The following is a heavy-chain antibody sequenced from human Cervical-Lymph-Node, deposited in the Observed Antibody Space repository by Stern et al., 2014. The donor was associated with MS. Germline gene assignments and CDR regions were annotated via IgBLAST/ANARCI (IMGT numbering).Heavy chain of an antibody. CDR2: IRSKSNNFAT. CDR3: TTLRPPTGGFDP. J-gene: IGHJ5*02. Sequence: EVQLVESGGGLVQPGGSLKLSCAASGFTFSGSAMHWVRQAPGKGLEWVGRIRSKSNNFATTYAVSVEGRFTISRDDSRNTTYLQMNSLKAEDTAMYYCTTLRPPTGGFDPWGQGTLVTVSS. CDR1: GFTFSGSA. D-gene: IGHD1-14*01. V-gene: IGHV3-73*02.